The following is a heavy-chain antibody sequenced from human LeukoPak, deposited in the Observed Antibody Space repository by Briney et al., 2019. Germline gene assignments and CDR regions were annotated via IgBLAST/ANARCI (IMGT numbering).Heavy chain of an antibody. D-gene: IGHD3-10*01. CDR1: GGSISSYY. CDR3: ARARDYGSGSYRWFDP. CDR2: IYYSGST. V-gene: IGHV4-59*01. J-gene: IGHJ5*02. Sequence: SETLSLTCTVSGGSISSYYWSWIRQPPGKGLEWIGYIYYSGSTNYNPSLKSRVTISVDTSKNQFSLKLSSVTAADTAVYYCARARDYGSGSYRWFDPWGQGTLVTVSS.